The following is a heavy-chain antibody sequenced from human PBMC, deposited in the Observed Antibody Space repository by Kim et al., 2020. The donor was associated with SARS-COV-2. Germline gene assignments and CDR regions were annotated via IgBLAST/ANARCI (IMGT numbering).Heavy chain of an antibody. J-gene: IGHJ4*02. V-gene: IGHV1-69*04. Sequence: KIQGRVTITADKSKSTAYMELSSLRSEDTAVYYCARGHYDSWSVERYYFDYWGQGTLVTVSS. CDR3: ARGHYDSWSVERYYFDY. D-gene: IGHD3-3*01.